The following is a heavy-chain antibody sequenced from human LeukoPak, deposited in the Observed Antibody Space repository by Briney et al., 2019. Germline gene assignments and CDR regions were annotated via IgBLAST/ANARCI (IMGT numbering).Heavy chain of an antibody. CDR2: INPGYSTT. V-gene: IGHV5-51*01. D-gene: IGHD2-15*01. J-gene: IGHJ6*03. CDR3: ARLNGGYCSGGSCYADYYYYYMDV. CDR1: GYSFTTYW. Sequence: GESLKISCKGSGYSFTTYWIGWVRQMPGKGLEWMGIINPGYSTTKYSPSFQGQVTISADKSISTAYLQWSSLKASDTAMYYCARLNGGYCSGGSCYADYYYYYMDVWGKGTTVTISS.